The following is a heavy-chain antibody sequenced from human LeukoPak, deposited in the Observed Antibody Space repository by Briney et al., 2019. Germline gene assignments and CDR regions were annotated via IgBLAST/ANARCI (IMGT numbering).Heavy chain of an antibody. J-gene: IGHJ4*02. CDR3: ERDGGYVVY. CDR2: IYSDGKR. D-gene: IGHD2-15*01. V-gene: IGHV3-53*01. CDR1: GFVFTTNY. Sequence: QPGGSLRLSCAASGFVFTTNYLSWVRQAPGKGLEWVSIIYSDGKRYYADSVKGRFTISRDYSTNTLYLEMNSLRIEDTAMYYCERDGGYVVYWGQGTLVTVSA.